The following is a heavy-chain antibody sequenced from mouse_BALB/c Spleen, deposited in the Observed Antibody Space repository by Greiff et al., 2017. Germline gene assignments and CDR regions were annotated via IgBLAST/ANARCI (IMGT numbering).Heavy chain of an antibody. V-gene: IGHV2-2*02. CDR2: IWSGGST. CDR3: ARNENGITTGYYAMDY. J-gene: IGHJ4*01. CDR1: GFSLTSYG. Sequence: VQLQQSGPGLVQPSQSLSITCTVSGFSLTSYGVHWVRQSPGKGLEWLGVIWSGGSTDYNAAFISRLSISKDNSKSQVFFKMNSLQANDTAIYYCARNENGITTGYYAMDYWGQGTSVTVSS. D-gene: IGHD2-4*01.